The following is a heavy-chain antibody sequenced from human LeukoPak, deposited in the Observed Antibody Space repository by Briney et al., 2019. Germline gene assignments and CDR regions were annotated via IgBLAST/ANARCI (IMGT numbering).Heavy chain of an antibody. V-gene: IGHV1-46*01. Sequence: ASVKVSCKASGYTFTSYYMHWVRQAPGQGLEWMGIINPSGGSTSYAQKFQGRVTMTRDTSTSTVYMELSSLRSEDTAVYYCARDKGGGVGLNYVTNWFDPWGQGTLVTVSS. CDR3: ARDKGGGVGLNYVTNWFDP. CDR2: INPSGGST. J-gene: IGHJ5*02. D-gene: IGHD3-16*01. CDR1: GYTFTSYY.